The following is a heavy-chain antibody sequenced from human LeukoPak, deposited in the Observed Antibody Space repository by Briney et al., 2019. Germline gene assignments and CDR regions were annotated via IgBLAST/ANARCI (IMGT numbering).Heavy chain of an antibody. CDR1: GYTFTSNY. D-gene: IGHD1-26*01. CDR2: ISPSGGST. V-gene: IGHV1-46*03. J-gene: IGHJ3*02. CDR3: ARVEEYYDAFDI. Sequence: GASVKVSFKAFGYTFTSNYMHWVRQAPGQGPEWMGVISPSGGSTTYAQKFQGRVTLTRDMSTSTDYLELSSLRSEDTAVYYCARVEEYYDAFDIWGQGTMVTVSS.